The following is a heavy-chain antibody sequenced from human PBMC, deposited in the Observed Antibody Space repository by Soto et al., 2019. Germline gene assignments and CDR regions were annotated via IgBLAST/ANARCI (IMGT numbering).Heavy chain of an antibody. CDR1: GTSLNTSY. Sequence: ETLSLTCTVSGTSLNTSYWAWIRLPPGKGPEWIGYVYYAGATNYNPSLESRVTISPDTSRNQFSLKLRSVTAADTAVYYCARVMGDWGTYYYYYGMDVWGQGTSVTSP. V-gene: IGHV4-59*01. D-gene: IGHD3-16*01. J-gene: IGHJ6*02. CDR2: VYYAGAT. CDR3: ARVMGDWGTYYYYYGMDV.